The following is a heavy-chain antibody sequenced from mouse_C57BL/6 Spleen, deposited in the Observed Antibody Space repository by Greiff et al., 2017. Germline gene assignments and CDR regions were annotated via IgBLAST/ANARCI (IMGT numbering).Heavy chain of an antibody. D-gene: IGHD1-1*01. CDR2: IDPSDSET. V-gene: IGHV1-52*01. CDR1: GYTFTSYW. Sequence: VQLQQPGAELVRPGSSVKLSCKASGYTFTSYWMHWVKQRPIQGLEWIGNIDPSDSETNYNQKFKDKSTLTVDKSSSTAYMQLSSLTSEDSAVYYCARLYYGYAMDYWGQGTSVTVSS. J-gene: IGHJ4*01. CDR3: ARLYYGYAMDY.